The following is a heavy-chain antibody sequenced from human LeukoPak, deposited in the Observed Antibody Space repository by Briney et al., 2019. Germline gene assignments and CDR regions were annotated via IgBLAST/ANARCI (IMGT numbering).Heavy chain of an antibody. D-gene: IGHD3-10*01. V-gene: IGHV1-18*01. Sequence: GASVKVSCKASGYTFTSYGISWVRQAPGQGLEWMGWISAYNGNTNYAQKLQGRVTMTTDTSTSTAYMELRSLRSDDTAVYYCARGQYYYGSGSYYTPPWDYWGQGTLVTVSS. CDR2: ISAYNGNT. J-gene: IGHJ4*02. CDR3: ARGQYYYGSGSYYTPPWDY. CDR1: GYTFTSYG.